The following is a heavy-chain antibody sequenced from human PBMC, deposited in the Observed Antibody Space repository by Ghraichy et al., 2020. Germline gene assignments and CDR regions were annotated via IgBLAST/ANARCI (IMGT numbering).Heavy chain of an antibody. CDR2: IYYSGST. J-gene: IGHJ4*02. CDR1: GGSISSYY. CDR3: ARGGYSSGWYYFDY. D-gene: IGHD6-19*01. V-gene: IGHV4-59*01. Sequence: SQTLSLTCTVSGGSISSYYWSWIRQPPGKGLEWIGYIYYSGSTNYNPSLKSRVTISVDTSKNQFSLKLSSVTAADTAVYYCARGGYSSGWYYFDYWGQGTLVTVSS.